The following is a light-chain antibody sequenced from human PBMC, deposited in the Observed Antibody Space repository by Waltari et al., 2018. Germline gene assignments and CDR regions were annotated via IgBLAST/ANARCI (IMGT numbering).Light chain of an antibody. CDR2: DAS. CDR1: QDIKKS. Sequence: DLHMTQSPSSLPAPAGDRVTITCQTSQDIKKSLNWFHQKPGKAPKVLIFDASNPQTGAPSRFSGSGSGTDFTLTISSLQPEDMGTYYCQQYHSVPLTFGGGTKVEIK. V-gene: IGKV1-33*01. CDR3: QQYHSVPLT. J-gene: IGKJ4*01.